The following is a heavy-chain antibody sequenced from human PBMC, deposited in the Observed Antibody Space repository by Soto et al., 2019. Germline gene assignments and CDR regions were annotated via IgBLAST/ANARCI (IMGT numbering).Heavy chain of an antibody. J-gene: IGHJ6*02. CDR1: GGTFSNYA. CDR3: ARYWSGYYDYYYGMDV. Sequence: GASVKVSCKASGGTFSNYAFSWVRQAPGQGLEWLGGIMPIFGRPDYAQKFRDRVTITADESTSSAHMELSSLRSEGTAVYYCARYWSGYYDYYYGMDVWAQGTTVPVS. CDR2: IMPIFGRP. V-gene: IGHV1-69*13. D-gene: IGHD3-3*01.